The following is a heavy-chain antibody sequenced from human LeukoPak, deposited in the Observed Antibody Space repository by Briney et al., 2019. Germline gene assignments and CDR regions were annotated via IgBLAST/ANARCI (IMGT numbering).Heavy chain of an antibody. J-gene: IGHJ4*02. CDR3: AREAHTVRNYYDSSGYYPLRY. D-gene: IGHD3-22*01. CDR1: GSTFSSYA. Sequence: SVKVSCKASGSTFSSYAISWVRQAPGQGLEWMGGIIPIFGTANYAQKFQGRVTITTDESTSTAYMELSSLRSEDTAVYYCAREAHTVRNYYDSSGYYPLRYWGQGTLVTVSS. V-gene: IGHV1-69*05. CDR2: IIPIFGTA.